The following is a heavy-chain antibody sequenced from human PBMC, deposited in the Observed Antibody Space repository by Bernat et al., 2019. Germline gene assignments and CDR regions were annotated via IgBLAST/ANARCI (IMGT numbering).Heavy chain of an antibody. J-gene: IGHJ4*02. CDR3: ARDFVEGGYHLD. V-gene: IGHV3-30-3*01. Sequence: QVQLVESGGGVVQPGRSRRLSCAASGFTFSSYAMHWVGQAPGKGLEWVAVISYDGSNKYYADSVKGRFTISRDNSKNTLYLQMNSLRAEDTAVYYCARDFVEGGYHLDWGQGTLVTVSS. D-gene: IGHD3-3*01. CDR2: ISYDGSNK. CDR1: GFTFSSYA.